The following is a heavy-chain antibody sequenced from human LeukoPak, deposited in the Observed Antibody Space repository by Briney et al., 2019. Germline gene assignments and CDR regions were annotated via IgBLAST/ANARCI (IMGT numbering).Heavy chain of an antibody. CDR3: AKLGDLFDY. V-gene: IGHV3-7*01. CDR2: IKQDGSEK. CDR1: GFTFSRSW. D-gene: IGHD3-10*01. Sequence: SGGSLRLSCAASGFTFSRSWMTWVRQAPGKGLEWVANIKQDGSEKYYLDSVKGRFTISKDNAKNSLYLQMNSLRAEDTALYYCAKLGDLFDYWGQGTLVTVSS. J-gene: IGHJ4*02.